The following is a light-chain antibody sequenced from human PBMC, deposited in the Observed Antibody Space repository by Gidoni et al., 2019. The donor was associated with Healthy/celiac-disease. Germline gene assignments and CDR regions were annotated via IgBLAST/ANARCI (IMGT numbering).Light chain of an antibody. CDR2: AAS. J-gene: IGKJ2*01. CDR3: QQSYSTPHT. CDR1: QSISSY. V-gene: IGKV1-39*01. Sequence: DIKMTKSPSSLSASVGDRVTITCRASQSISSYLNWYQQKPGKAPKLLIYAASSLQSGVPSRFSCSGSGTDFTLTISSLQPEDFATYYCQQSYSTPHTFGQGTKLEIK.